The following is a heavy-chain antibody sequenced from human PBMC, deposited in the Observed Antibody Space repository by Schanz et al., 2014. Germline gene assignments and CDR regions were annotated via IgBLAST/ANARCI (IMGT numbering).Heavy chain of an antibody. CDR3: ARDGGRDGYNLAFDV. CDR1: GFPFSFYG. Sequence: QVQLVESGGGVVQPGRSLRLSCTASGFPFSFYGMHWVRQAPGKGLEWVAVVCYDGSKKYYADSVKGRFTTSRDNSKNTMYLQMNSLRAEDTAVYFCARDGGRDGYNLAFDVWGQGTLVTVSS. D-gene: IGHD5-12*01. V-gene: IGHV3-33*01. J-gene: IGHJ3*01. CDR2: VCYDGSKK.